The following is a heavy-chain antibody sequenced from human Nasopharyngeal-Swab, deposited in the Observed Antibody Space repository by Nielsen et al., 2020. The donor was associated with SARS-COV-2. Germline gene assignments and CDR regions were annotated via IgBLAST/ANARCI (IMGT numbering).Heavy chain of an antibody. CDR2: IYYSGST. Sequence: WIRQPPGKGLEWIGYIYYSGSTNYNPSLKSRVTISVDTSKNQFSLKLSSVTAADTAVYYCARALRYFDWSGSWWFDPWSQGTLVTVSS. CDR3: ARALRYFDWSGSWWFDP. D-gene: IGHD3-9*01. J-gene: IGHJ5*02. V-gene: IGHV4-59*01.